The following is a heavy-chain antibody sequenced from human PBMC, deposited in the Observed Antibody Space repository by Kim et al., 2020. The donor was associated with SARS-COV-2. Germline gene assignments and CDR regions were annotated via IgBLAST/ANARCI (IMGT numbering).Heavy chain of an antibody. D-gene: IGHD6-19*01. CDR2: IYKGVTT. CDR1: GASVSSGGDY. J-gene: IGHJ5*02. Sequence: SETLSLTCIVSGASVSSGGDYWSWIRQPPGKGLEWIGYIYKGVTTDYNPSLSSRVKISVDRSQNQFSLELTSVTAADTAVYYCARDGYSSSWSRWVDPWGQGILVTLFS. CDR3: ARDGYSSSWSRWVDP. V-gene: IGHV4-61*08.